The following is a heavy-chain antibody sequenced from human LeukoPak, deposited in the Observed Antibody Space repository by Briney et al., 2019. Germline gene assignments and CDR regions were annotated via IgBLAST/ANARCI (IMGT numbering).Heavy chain of an antibody. Sequence: GGTLRLSCAASGFTFSSYGMSWLRQAPGKGLEWVSAISGSGGSTYYADSVKGRFTISRANSKNTLYLQMNSLRAEDTAVYYCAKDRRTYSSSWYPSSGWFDPWGQGTLVTVSS. CDR3: AKDRRTYSSSWYPSSGWFDP. CDR1: GFTFSSYG. D-gene: IGHD6-13*01. V-gene: IGHV3-23*01. CDR2: ISGSGGST. J-gene: IGHJ5*02.